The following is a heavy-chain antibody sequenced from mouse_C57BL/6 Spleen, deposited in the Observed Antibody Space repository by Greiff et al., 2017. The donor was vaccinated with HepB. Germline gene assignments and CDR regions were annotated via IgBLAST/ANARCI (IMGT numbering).Heavy chain of an antibody. Sequence: VQLQQPGAELVKPGASVKLSCKASGYTFTSYWMHWVKQRPGQGLEWIGMIHPNSGSTNYNEKFKSKATLTVDKSSSTAYMQLSSLTSEDSAVYYCAREVSYYYGSSTDYWGQGTTLTVSS. J-gene: IGHJ2*01. CDR2: IHPNSGST. V-gene: IGHV1-64*01. CDR3: AREVSYYYGSSTDY. D-gene: IGHD1-1*01. CDR1: GYTFTSYW.